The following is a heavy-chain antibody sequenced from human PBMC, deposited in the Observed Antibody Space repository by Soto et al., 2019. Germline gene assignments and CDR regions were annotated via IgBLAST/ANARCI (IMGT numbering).Heavy chain of an antibody. Sequence: PGGSLRLSCAASGITVSGNYMAWVRQAPGKGLEWVSLIYSGGSTFYTDSVRGRFIISRDNSKSTLYLQMNSLRAEDTAMYYCARVPHRFRSSSNYIWGQGTLVTVSS. J-gene: IGHJ4*02. CDR1: GITVSGNY. CDR2: IYSGGST. V-gene: IGHV3-53*01. D-gene: IGHD6-6*01. CDR3: ARVPHRFRSSSNYI.